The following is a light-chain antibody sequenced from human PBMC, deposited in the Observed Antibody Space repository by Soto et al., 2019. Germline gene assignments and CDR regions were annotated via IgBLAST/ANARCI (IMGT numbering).Light chain of an antibody. Sequence: DIQMTQSPSSMFLSVGGIVAITCRASQGISSWLAWYKQKPGKSPKLLIYAASSLQSGVPARFSGSGSGTDFTLTISSLQPEDFATYSCQQANNFPPTFRPGPNVDIK. CDR3: QQANNFPPT. CDR2: AAS. V-gene: IGKV1-12*01. J-gene: IGKJ3*01. CDR1: QGISSW.